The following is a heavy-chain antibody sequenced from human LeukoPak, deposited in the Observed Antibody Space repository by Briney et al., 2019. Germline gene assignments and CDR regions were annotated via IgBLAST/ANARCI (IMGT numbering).Heavy chain of an antibody. J-gene: IGHJ4*02. V-gene: IGHV3-74*01. Sequence: GGSLRLSCAASGFSFSSYWMHWVRQAPGKGLVWVSGINIHGTGTIYADSVKGRFTISRDNAKHTLYLQMNSLRAEDTAVYYCARDWRHHVDYWGQGILVTVSS. CDR3: ARDWRHHVDY. CDR1: GFSFSSYW. CDR2: INIHGTGT. D-gene: IGHD1-14*01.